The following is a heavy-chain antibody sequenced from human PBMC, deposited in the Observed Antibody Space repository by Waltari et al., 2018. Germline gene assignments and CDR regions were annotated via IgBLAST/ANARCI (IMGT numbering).Heavy chain of an antibody. D-gene: IGHD2-15*01. Sequence: QVQLVQSGAAVKKPGSSVQVSCKASGGTFRGYAIRWVSQSPGQGREWMGRIIPILGIANYAQKFQGRVTITADKSTSTAYMELSSLRSEDTAVYYCARTVGSHEINWFDPWGQGTLVTVSS. V-gene: IGHV1-69*04. CDR1: GGTFRGYA. CDR2: IIPILGIA. J-gene: IGHJ5*02. CDR3: ARTVGSHEINWFDP.